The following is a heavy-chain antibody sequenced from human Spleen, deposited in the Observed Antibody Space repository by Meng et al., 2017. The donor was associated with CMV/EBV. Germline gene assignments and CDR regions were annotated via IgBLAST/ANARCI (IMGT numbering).Heavy chain of an antibody. V-gene: IGHV4-31*03. CDR2: IHYSGST. CDR3: ARYVFDSSSLYSNWFDP. J-gene: IGHJ5*02. Sequence: QGQLQASGPGLVKPSQTLSLTCTVSGGSTSSGTYYWGWIRQLPGKGLEWIAYIHYSGSTYYSPSLKSRVTISVDTSRNQLSLKLSSMTAADTAVYYCARYVFDSSSLYSNWFDPWGQGTLVTVSS. CDR1: GGSTSSGTYY. D-gene: IGHD3-22*01.